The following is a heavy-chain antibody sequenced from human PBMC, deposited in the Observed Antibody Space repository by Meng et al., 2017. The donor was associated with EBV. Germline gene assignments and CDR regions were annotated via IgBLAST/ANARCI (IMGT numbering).Heavy chain of an antibody. CDR1: GYTFTSYG. V-gene: IGHV1-18*01. CDR3: ARGLDYFDY. J-gene: IGHJ4*02. CDR2: ISAYNGNT. Sequence: QGQRVPVGGEVKEPGAPVKVFWKASGYTFTSYGISWVRQAPGQGLEWMGWISAYNGNTNYAQKLQGRVTMTTDTSTSTAYMELRSLRSDDTAVYYCARGLDYFDYWGQGTLVTVSS.